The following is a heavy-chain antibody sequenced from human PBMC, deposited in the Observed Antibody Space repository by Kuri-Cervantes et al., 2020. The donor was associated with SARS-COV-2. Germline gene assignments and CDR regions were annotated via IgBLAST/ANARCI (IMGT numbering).Heavy chain of an antibody. V-gene: IGHV1-8*01. J-gene: IGHJ3*02. CDR1: GYMFSTYD. CDR2: MNPNSGNT. D-gene: IGHD3-10*01. CDR3: ARALYYYGSGRIDAFDI. Sequence: ASVKVSCKTSGYMFSTYDINWVRQATGQGPEWMGWMNPNSGNTGYAQKFQGRVTVTRDTSISTAYMELRSLRSEDTAIYYCARALYYYGSGRIDAFDIWGQGTMVTVSS.